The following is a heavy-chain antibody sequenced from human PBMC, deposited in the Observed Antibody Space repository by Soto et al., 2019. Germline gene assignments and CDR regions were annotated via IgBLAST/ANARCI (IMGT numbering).Heavy chain of an antibody. CDR1: GYTFTSYG. J-gene: IGHJ6*03. D-gene: IGHD3-3*01. CDR3: ARDYDFWSGYRGASGYYYMDV. CDR2: ISAYNGNT. Sequence: ASVKVSCKASGYTFTSYGISWVRQAPGQGLEWMGWISAYNGNTNYAQKLQGRVTMTTDTSTSTAYMELRSLRSDDTAVYYCARDYDFWSGYRGASGYYYMDVWGKGTTVTVSS. V-gene: IGHV1-18*01.